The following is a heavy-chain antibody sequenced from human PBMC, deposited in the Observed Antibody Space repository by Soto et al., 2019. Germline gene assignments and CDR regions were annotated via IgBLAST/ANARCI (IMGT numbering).Heavy chain of an antibody. J-gene: IGHJ5*02. D-gene: IGHD3-3*01. CDR1: GFTFNNYA. V-gene: IGHV3-23*01. CDR3: TLVCFRSNSVRAWFGP. CDR2: INGGGSTT. Sequence: VQLLESGGGLVQPGGSLRLSCAASGFTFNNYAMNWVRQAPGKGLEWVSAINGGGSTTYYADSVKGRFTISRDNSKRTLYLQMNGLRLAETALYYCTLVCFRSNSVRAWFGPWGQGNLVTVSS.